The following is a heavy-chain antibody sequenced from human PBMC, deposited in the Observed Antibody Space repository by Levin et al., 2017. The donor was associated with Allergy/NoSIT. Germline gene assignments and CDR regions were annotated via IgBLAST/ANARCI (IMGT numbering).Heavy chain of an antibody. CDR2: ISSSGSYT. V-gene: IGHV3-11*03. D-gene: IGHD3-10*02. CDR1: GFTFSDYY. Sequence: GGSLRLSCAASGFTFSDYYMSWIRQAPGKGLEWISYISSSGSYTNYADSVKGRFTIFRDNAKNSLYLQMNSLSAEDTAVYYCARLRDVGYFFDYWGQGTLVTVAS. J-gene: IGHJ4*02. CDR3: ARLRDVGYFFDY.